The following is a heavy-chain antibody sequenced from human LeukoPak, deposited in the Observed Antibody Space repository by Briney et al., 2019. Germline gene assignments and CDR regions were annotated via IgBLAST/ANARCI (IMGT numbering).Heavy chain of an antibody. CDR3: ARGISDYYYYYMDV. J-gene: IGHJ6*03. Sequence: SETLSLTCTVSGDSISSGDYYWSWIRQPAGKGLEWIGSIYHSGSTYYNPSLKSRVTISVDTSKNQFSLKLSSVTAADTAVYYCARGISDYYYYYMDVWGKGTTVTVSS. CDR1: GDSISSGDYY. CDR2: IYHSGST. V-gene: IGHV4-38-2*02. D-gene: IGHD3-3*02.